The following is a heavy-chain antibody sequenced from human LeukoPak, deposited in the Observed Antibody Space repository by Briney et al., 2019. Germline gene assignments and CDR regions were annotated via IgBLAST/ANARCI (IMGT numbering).Heavy chain of an antibody. CDR3: ARSPIDILTGYTYYYMDV. J-gene: IGHJ6*03. CDR2: IYYSGST. Sequence: SETLSLTCTVSGGSISSYYWSWIRQPPGKGLEWIGYIYYSGSTNYNPSLKSRVTMSVDTSKNQFSLKLSSVTAADTAVYYCARSPIDILTGYTYYYMDVWGKGTTVTISS. D-gene: IGHD3-9*01. V-gene: IGHV4-59*12. CDR1: GGSISSYY.